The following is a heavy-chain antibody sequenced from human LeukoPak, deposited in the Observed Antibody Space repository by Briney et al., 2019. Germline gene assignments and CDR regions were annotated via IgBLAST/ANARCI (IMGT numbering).Heavy chain of an antibody. CDR1: GFTFSSYG. CDR2: ISYDGSNK. Sequence: GGSLRLSCAASGFTFSSYGMHWVRQAPGKGLEWVAVISYDGSNKYYADSVKGRFTISRDNSKNTLYLQVNSLRAEDTAVYYCAKDMDYYDSSGYVDYWGQGTLVTVSS. J-gene: IGHJ4*02. D-gene: IGHD3-22*01. CDR3: AKDMDYYDSSGYVDY. V-gene: IGHV3-30*18.